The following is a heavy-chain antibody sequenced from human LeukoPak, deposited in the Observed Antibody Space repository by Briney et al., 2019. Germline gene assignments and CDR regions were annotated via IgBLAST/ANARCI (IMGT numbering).Heavy chain of an antibody. Sequence: GGSLRFSSAGSEFTFSNNWMSWVRQAPGKGPEWVTSIKEDGSIKYYVDSVKGRFTISRDNAKNSLYLQMSSLRAEDTAVYYCASSGILVSWGAFDIWGQGTMVTVSS. CDR3: ASSGILVSWGAFDI. V-gene: IGHV3-7*01. J-gene: IGHJ3*02. D-gene: IGHD5/OR15-5a*01. CDR2: IKEDGSIK. CDR1: EFTFSNNW.